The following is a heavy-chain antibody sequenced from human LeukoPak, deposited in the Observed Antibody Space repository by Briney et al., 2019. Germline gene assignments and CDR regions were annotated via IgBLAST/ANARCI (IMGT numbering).Heavy chain of an antibody. Sequence: GGSLRLSCAASGFTFSSYAMHWVRQPPGKGLEYVSAISDNGGSTYYANSVKGRFTISRDNSKNTLYLQMGSLRAEDMAIYYCARDFDCWGQGTLVTVSS. J-gene: IGHJ4*02. CDR1: GFTFSSYA. CDR3: ARDFDC. CDR2: ISDNGGST. V-gene: IGHV3-64*01.